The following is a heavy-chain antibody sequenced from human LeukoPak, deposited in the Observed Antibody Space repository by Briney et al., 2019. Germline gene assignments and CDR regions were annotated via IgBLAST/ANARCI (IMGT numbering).Heavy chain of an antibody. Sequence: PETLSLTCTVSGGSISSYYWSWIRQPPGKGLEWIGYIYYSGSTNYNPSLKSRVTISVDTSKNQFSLKLSSVTAADTAVYYCARHSRTGLRSIYAFDIWGQGTMVTVSS. V-gene: IGHV4-59*08. CDR3: ARHSRTGLRSIYAFDI. D-gene: IGHD5-12*01. CDR2: IYYSGST. J-gene: IGHJ3*02. CDR1: GGSISSYY.